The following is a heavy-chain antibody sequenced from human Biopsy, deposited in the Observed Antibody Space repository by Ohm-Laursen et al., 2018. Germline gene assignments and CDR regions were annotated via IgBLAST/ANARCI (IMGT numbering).Heavy chain of an antibody. D-gene: IGHD3-3*01. CDR1: GVSVTSRGYY. Sequence: SDTLSLTCTVSGVSVTSRGYYWTWVRQPPGTGVEWIGHISYSGTTNYKSSLKSRVTISKDTSKNQFSLQVNSVTAAHTAVYYCARTPRDSFWSGSYKRGLWFDPWGQGTLVIVSS. V-gene: IGHV4-61*08. CDR3: ARTPRDSFWSGSYKRGLWFDP. J-gene: IGHJ5*02. CDR2: ISYSGTT.